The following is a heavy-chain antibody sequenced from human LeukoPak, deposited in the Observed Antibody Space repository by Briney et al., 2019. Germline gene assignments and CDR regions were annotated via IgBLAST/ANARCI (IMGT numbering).Heavy chain of an antibody. V-gene: IGHV1-46*01. CDR1: GSTFTSYY. CDR2: INPSGGST. CDR3: ARGGTGYYGSGSYFSSDY. Sequence: ASVKVSCKASGSTFTSYYMHGVRQAPGQGLEWMGIINPSGGSTSYAQKFQGRVTMTRDMSTSTVYMELSSLRSEDTAVYYCARGGTGYYGSGSYFSSDYWGQGTLVTVSS. D-gene: IGHD3-10*01. J-gene: IGHJ4*02.